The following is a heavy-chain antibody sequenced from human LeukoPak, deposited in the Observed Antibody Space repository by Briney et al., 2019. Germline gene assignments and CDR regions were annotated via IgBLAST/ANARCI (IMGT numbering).Heavy chain of an antibody. CDR1: GYTFTGYY. Sequence: SVNVSCKSSGYTFTGYYMHWVRQAPGQGLEWMGWINPNSGGTKYAQKFQGRVTMTSDASISTAYMELSSLRSDDTAVYYCASRPDQHLLYYFDYWGQGALVTVSS. CDR3: ASRPDQHLLYYFDY. CDR2: INPNSGGT. D-gene: IGHD2-15*01. J-gene: IGHJ4*02. V-gene: IGHV1-2*02.